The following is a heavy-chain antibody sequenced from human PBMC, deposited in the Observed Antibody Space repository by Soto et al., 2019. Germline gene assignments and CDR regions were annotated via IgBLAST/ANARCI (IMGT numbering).Heavy chain of an antibody. J-gene: IGHJ5*02. Sequence: SETLSLTCTVSGGSISSYYWSWIRQPPGKGLEWIGYIYYSGSTNYNPSLKSRVTISVDTSKNQFSLKLSSVTAADTAVYYCARESPIPGDNWFDPWGQGTLVTVSS. V-gene: IGHV4-59*01. CDR1: GGSISSYY. CDR2: IYYSGST. CDR3: ARESPIPGDNWFDP.